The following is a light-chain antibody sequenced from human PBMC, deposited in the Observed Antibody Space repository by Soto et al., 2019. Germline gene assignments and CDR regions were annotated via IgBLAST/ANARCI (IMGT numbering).Light chain of an antibody. J-gene: IGKJ5*01. CDR3: HQRQYWPPIT. CDR1: ESVDIN. V-gene: IGKV3-11*01. CDR2: DAS. Sequence: DIVMTQSPDSLAVSLGERATINCKSSESVDINLAWYQQKPGQAPRLLISDASNRATGIPARFSGSGSGTDFTLTIISLEPEDFAVYYCHQRQYWPPITFGQGTRLEIK.